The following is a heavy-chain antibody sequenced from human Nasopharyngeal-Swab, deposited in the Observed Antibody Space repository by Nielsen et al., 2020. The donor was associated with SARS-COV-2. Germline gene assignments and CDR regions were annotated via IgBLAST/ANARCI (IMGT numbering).Heavy chain of an antibody. CDR3: AKDRDSGDDSDDYYHYYGMDV. D-gene: IGHD5-12*01. Sequence: GGSLRLSCAASGFTFRSYAISWVRQAPGKGLEWVSVISGSDHTTYYADLVKGRFTISRDNSKNTVNLQMNSLRVEDTAIYYCAKDRDSGDDSDDYYHYYGMDVWGQGTTVTVFS. J-gene: IGHJ6*02. V-gene: IGHV3-23*01. CDR1: GFTFRSYA. CDR2: ISGSDHTT.